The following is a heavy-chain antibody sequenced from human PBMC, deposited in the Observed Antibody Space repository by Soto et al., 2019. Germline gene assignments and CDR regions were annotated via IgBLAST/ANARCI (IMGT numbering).Heavy chain of an antibody. CDR3: ARVLRSWFDP. CDR2: ISQCGIT. CDR1: GGSITTANW. J-gene: IGHJ5*02. Sequence: PSETLSLTSAVSGGSITTANWCTWVRQPPGGGLGGIGEISQCGITNDKASINRRVTVSVDKTKNDVSLKLTSFTDADTAAYSCARVLRSWFDPCGQGTPVTVAS. V-gene: IGHV4-4*02.